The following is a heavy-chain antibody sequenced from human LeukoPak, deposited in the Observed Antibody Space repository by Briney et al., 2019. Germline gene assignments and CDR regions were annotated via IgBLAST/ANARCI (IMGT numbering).Heavy chain of an antibody. CDR3: ARDLAGGNASPEYFQH. D-gene: IGHD4-23*01. CDR2: ISGSGFST. CDR1: GFTFSSYG. Sequence: GGSLRLSCAATGFTFSSYGMNWVRQAPGKGLEWVSAISGSGFSTYYADSVKGRLTISRDNSKNTLYLQMNSLRAEDTAVYYCARDLAGGNASPEYFQHWGQGTLVTVSS. V-gene: IGHV3-23*01. J-gene: IGHJ1*01.